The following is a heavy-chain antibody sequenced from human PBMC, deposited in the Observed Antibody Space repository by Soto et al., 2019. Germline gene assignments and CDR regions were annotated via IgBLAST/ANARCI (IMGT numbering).Heavy chain of an antibody. CDR3: ARDGPTYYDFWSGSPRGMDV. CDR2: IYYSGST. J-gene: IGHJ6*02. Sequence: SETLSLTCTVSCGSISSYYWSWIRQPPGKGLEWIGYIYYSGSTNYNPSLKSRVTISVDTSKNQFSLKLSSVTAADTAVYYCARDGPTYYDFWSGSPRGMDVWGQGTTVTVSS. D-gene: IGHD3-3*01. V-gene: IGHV4-59*01. CDR1: CGSISSYY.